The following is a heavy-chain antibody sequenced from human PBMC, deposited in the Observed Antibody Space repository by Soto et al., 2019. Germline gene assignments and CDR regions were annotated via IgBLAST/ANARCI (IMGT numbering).Heavy chain of an antibody. Sequence: QVQLMQSGAEVKKPGASVKVSCKASGDTFTDYYIHWVRQAPGQGLEWMGTVNPSGGHTTYAQHFRGRVTMTRDPSTSTHYRELTSLTSDVTAIYYCAGGGPVVVVTAALDYGGQGTLVTVSS. CDR3: AGGGPVVVVTAALDY. D-gene: IGHD2-21*02. CDR1: GDTFTDYY. J-gene: IGHJ4*02. V-gene: IGHV1-46*01. CDR2: VNPSGGHT.